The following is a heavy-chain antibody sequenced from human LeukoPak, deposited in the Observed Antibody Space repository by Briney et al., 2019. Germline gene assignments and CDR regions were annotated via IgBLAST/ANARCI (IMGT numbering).Heavy chain of an antibody. CDR2: ISAYNGNT. V-gene: IGHV1-18*01. Sequence: GASVKVSCKASGYTFTKYGISWVRQAPGQGLEWMGWISAYNGNTNYAQKLQGRVTMTTDTSTSTAYTELRSLRSDDTAVYYCARDYYGSGSDDAFDIWGQGTMVTVSS. CDR3: ARDYYGSGSDDAFDI. J-gene: IGHJ3*02. CDR1: GYTFTKYG. D-gene: IGHD3-10*01.